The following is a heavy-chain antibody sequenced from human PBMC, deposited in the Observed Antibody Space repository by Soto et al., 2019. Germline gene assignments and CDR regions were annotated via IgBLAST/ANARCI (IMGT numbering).Heavy chain of an antibody. J-gene: IGHJ3*02. V-gene: IGHV3-30*03. Sequence: PGGSLRLSCSASGFIYSSCAMHWVRQVPGKGLEWLAVVSHDGTLYPYADSVKGRFTISRDNAKNSLYLQMNSMRVDDTAVYYSARGDYYDISGPFSDAFDIWGQGTMVTVSS. CDR2: VSHDGTLY. CDR3: ARGDYYDISGPFSDAFDI. CDR1: GFIYSSCA. D-gene: IGHD3-22*01.